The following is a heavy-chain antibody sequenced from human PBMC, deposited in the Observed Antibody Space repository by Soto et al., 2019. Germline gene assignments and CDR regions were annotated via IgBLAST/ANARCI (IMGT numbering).Heavy chain of an antibody. D-gene: IGHD2-2*01. CDR3: ARGLGQLLSLYYFDY. CDR2: ISSSSSTI. V-gene: IGHV3-48*01. Sequence: GSLRLSCAASGFTFSSYSMNWVRQAPGKGLEWVSYISSSSSTIYYADSVKGRFTISRDNAKNSLYLQMNSLRAEDTAVYYCARGLGQLLSLYYFDYWGQGTLVTVSS. J-gene: IGHJ4*02. CDR1: GFTFSSYS.